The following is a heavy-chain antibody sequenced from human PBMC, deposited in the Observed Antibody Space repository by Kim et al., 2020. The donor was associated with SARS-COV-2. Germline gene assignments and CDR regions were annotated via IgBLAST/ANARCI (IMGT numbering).Heavy chain of an antibody. D-gene: IGHD6-6*01. V-gene: IGHV4-34*01. J-gene: IGHJ6*01. CDR1: GGSFSGYY. CDR2: INHSGST. CDR3: ARTEFGRQLAYYYYYGMDV. Sequence: SETLSLTCAVYGGSFSGYYWSWIRQPPGKGLEWIGEINHSGSTNYNPSLKSRVTISVDTSKNQFSLKLSSVTAADTAVYYCARTEFGRQLAYYYYYGMDV.